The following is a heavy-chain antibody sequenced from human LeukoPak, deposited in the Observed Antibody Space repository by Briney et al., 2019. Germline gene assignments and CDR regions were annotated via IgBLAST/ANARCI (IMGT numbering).Heavy chain of an antibody. V-gene: IGHV4-39*01. CDR3: ARQDYYGSGSYYFDY. CDR2: IYHSGSS. Sequence: SETLSLTCTVSGGSISSSSYYWGWIRQPPGKGLEWIGEIYHSGSSNYNPSLKSRVTISVDTSKNQFSLKLSSVTAADTAMYYCARQDYYGSGSYYFDYWGQGTLVTVSS. J-gene: IGHJ4*02. CDR1: GGSISSSSYY. D-gene: IGHD3-10*01.